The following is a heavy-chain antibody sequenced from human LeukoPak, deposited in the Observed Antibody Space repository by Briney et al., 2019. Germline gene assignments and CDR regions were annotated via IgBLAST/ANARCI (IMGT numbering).Heavy chain of an antibody. D-gene: IGHD2-2*02. CDR1: GFTFSRYW. V-gene: IGHV3-48*03. Sequence: PGGSLRLSCTASGFTFSRYWMTWVRQAPGKGLEWVSYISPSGDRMYYADSVKGRFTISRDNAKNALYLQMNSLRAEDTSVYYCARIQRYTSGQPFDYWGQGTLATVSS. CDR2: ISPSGDRM. J-gene: IGHJ4*02. CDR3: ARIQRYTSGQPFDY.